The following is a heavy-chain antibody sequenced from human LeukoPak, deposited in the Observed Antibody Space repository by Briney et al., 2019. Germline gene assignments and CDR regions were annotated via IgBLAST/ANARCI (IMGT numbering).Heavy chain of an antibody. V-gene: IGHV4-4*07. CDR1: SGSISGHY. J-gene: IGHJ4*02. CDR3: ARDQYFDFWSSTATPYYFDY. CDR2: IYTSGAT. Sequence: SETLSLTCTVTSGSISGHYWSWIRQPAGKEMQWVGRIYTSGATNYNPSLKSRVTMSIATSKKEFTLKLNSVTAADTAVYYCARDQYFDFWSSTATPYYFDYWGQGTLVTVSS. D-gene: IGHD3-3*01.